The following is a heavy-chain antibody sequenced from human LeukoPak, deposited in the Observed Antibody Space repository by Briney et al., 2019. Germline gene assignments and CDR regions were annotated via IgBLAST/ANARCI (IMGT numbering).Heavy chain of an antibody. CDR3: ARDPSSSWPYYFDY. CDR2: ILYDGSSK. J-gene: IGHJ4*02. Sequence: GGSLRLSCATSGVTFSNVGVHWVRQAPGKGLEWVAVILYDGSSKYYADSVKGRFTISRDSSRKTLYLQMNSLRAEDTAVYYCARDPSSSWPYYFDYWGQGTLVTVSS. CDR1: GVTFSNVG. D-gene: IGHD6-13*01. V-gene: IGHV3-33*01.